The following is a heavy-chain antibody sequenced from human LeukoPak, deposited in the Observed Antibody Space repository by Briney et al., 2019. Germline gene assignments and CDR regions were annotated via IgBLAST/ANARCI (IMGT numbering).Heavy chain of an antibody. Sequence: GGSLRLSCATSGFTFSSYAMSWVRQAPGKGLEWVSGIGASGGSTYYADSVKGRFTISRDNSKNTLYLQMNSLRTEDTAVYYCAKAEGYDIVTGLDYWGQGTLVTVST. D-gene: IGHD3-9*01. CDR1: GFTFSSYA. J-gene: IGHJ4*02. CDR3: AKAEGYDIVTGLDY. V-gene: IGHV3-23*01. CDR2: IGASGGST.